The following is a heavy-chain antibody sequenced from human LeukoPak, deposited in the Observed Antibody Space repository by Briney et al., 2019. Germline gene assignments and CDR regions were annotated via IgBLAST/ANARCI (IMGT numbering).Heavy chain of an antibody. V-gene: IGHV1-24*01. CDR1: GYTLTELS. D-gene: IGHD3-10*01. Sequence: ASVKVSCKVSGYTLTELSMHWVRQAPGKGLEWMGGFDPEDGETIYAQKFQGRVTMTTDTSTSTAYMELRSLRSDDTAVYYCARDQRFGELPPPFAYWGQGTLVTVSS. J-gene: IGHJ4*02. CDR3: ARDQRFGELPPPFAY. CDR2: FDPEDGET.